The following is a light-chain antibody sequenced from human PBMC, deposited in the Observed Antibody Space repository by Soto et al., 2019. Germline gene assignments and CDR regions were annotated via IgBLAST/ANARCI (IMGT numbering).Light chain of an antibody. Sequence: QSALTQPASVSGSPGQSITISCTGTSSDVGGYNYVSWYQQHPGKAPKLMIYEVSNRPSGVSNRFSGSKSGNTASLTISGLQAEDEADYYCSSYTSRSIWVFGGGTKVTVL. J-gene: IGLJ3*02. CDR3: SSYTSRSIWV. CDR2: EVS. CDR1: SSDVGGYNY. V-gene: IGLV2-14*01.